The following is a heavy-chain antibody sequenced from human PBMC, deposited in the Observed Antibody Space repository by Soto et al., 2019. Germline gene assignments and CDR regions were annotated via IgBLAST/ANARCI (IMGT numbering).Heavy chain of an antibody. CDR1: GGSISSSSYY. CDR3: ARLGYCSSTSCYANNWFDP. D-gene: IGHD2-2*01. J-gene: IGHJ5*02. CDR2: IYYSGST. Sequence: PSETLSLTCTVSGGSISSSSYYWGWIRQPPGKGLEWIGSIYYSGSTYYNPSLKSRVTISVDTSKNQFSLKLSSVTAADTAVYYCARLGYCSSTSCYANNWFDPWGQGTLVTVSS. V-gene: IGHV4-39*07.